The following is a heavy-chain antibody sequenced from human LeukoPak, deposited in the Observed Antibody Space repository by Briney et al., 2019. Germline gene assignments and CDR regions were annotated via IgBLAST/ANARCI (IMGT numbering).Heavy chain of an antibody. CDR1: GGSISSYY. CDR2: IYTSGST. CDR3: ATHARGFQVLWFMDV. D-gene: IGHD3-10*01. Sequence: PSETLSLTCTVSGGSISSYYWSWIRQPAGKGLEWIGRIYTSGSTNYNPSLKSRVTMSVDTSKNQFSLKLSSVTAADTAVYYCATHARGFQVLWFMDVWGKGTTVTVSS. J-gene: IGHJ6*03. V-gene: IGHV4-4*07.